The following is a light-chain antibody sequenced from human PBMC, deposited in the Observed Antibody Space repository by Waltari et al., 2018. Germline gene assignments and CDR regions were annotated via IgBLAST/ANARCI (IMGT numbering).Light chain of an antibody. J-gene: IGLJ3*02. CDR2: YDT. CDR1: NIETKT. V-gene: IGLV3-21*04. CDR3: QVWDDTTNSGV. Sequence: YVVTQPPSVSVAPGKTATLTCGGQNIETKTVNWYQQNSGQAPVLVMFYDTDRPPGIPGRFSGSNSGNTATLTISWVEAGDEADYHCQVWDDTTNSGVFGGGTRLTVL.